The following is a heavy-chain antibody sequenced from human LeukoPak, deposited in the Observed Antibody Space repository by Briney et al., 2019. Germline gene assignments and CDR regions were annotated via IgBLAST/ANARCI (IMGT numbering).Heavy chain of an antibody. Sequence: GESLKISCKGSGYRFNAYWIAWVRQMPGKGLEWMGIIYPGDSDTRYSPSFQGQVTISADKSISTAYLQWSSLKASDTAMYYCARQTLTYDDGRDGDFQHWGQGTLVTVSS. CDR2: IYPGDSDT. CDR3: ARQTLTYDDGRDGDFQH. J-gene: IGHJ1*01. CDR1: GYRFNAYW. V-gene: IGHV5-51*01. D-gene: IGHD3-22*01.